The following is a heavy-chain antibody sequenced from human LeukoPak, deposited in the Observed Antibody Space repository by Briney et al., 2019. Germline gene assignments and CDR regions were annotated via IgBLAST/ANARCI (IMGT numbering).Heavy chain of an antibody. CDR3: AKDALYYYGSGSYLDY. D-gene: IGHD3-10*01. J-gene: IGHJ4*02. CDR1: GFTFDDYT. V-gene: IGHV3-43*01. Sequence: GGSLRLSRAASGFTFDDYTMHWVRQAPGKGLEWVSLISWDGGSTYYADSVKGRFTISRDNSKNSLYLQMNSLRTEDTALYYCAKDALYYYGSGSYLDYWGQGTLVTVSS. CDR2: ISWDGGST.